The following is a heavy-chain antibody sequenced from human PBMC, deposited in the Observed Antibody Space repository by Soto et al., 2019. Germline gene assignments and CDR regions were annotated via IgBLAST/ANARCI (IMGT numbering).Heavy chain of an antibody. Sequence: PGGSLRLSCAASGFSFRDYFMSWIRQAPGKGLEWVSYIGPNSNTIYYADSVKGRFTISRDDATNSLYLHMNSLTTEDTAVYYCARDDYTFGVYWGQGTPVTVSS. V-gene: IGHV3-11*01. CDR3: ARDDYTFGVY. D-gene: IGHD3-16*01. CDR1: GFSFRDYF. CDR2: IGPNSNTI. J-gene: IGHJ4*02.